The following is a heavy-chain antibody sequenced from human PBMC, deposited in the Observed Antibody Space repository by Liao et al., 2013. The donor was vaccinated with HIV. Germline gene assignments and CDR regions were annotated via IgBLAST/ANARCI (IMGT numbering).Heavy chain of an antibody. V-gene: IGHV4-59*08. J-gene: IGHJ4*02. D-gene: IGHD4-17*01. CDR1: GGSMSSYY. CDR3: VREERGNYGYFFDS. CDR2: IYYSGST. Sequence: QVQLQESGSGLVKPSETLSLTCTVSGGSMSSYYWSWIRQPPGKGLEWIGYIYYSGSTDYNPSLKSRVTMSVDTSKKYFSLSLTSVTAADTAVYYCVREERGNYGYFFDSWGQGTLVTVSS.